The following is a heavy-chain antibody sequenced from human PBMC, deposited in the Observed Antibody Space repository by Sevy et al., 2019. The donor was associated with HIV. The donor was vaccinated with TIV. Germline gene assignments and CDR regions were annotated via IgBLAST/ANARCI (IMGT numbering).Heavy chain of an antibody. CDR2: ISYDGGNQ. J-gene: IGHJ3*02. CDR1: GFTFRSYG. V-gene: IGHV3-30*18. CDR3: AKKREDSSTSQAFDI. Sequence: GGSLRLSFAASGFTFRSYGMHWVRQAPGKGLEWVAFISYDGGNQYYADSVKGRFTISRDNSKNTLYLQVNSLRPEDTAVHYCAKKREDSSTSQAFDIWGQGTMVTVSS. D-gene: IGHD2-2*01.